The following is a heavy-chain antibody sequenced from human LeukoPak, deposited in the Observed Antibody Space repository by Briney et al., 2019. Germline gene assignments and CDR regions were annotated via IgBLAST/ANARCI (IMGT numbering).Heavy chain of an antibody. CDR1: GYTFRRSD. V-gene: IGHV3-23*01. CDR2: ISGGGDST. CDR3: AKHSCGGYLDTVLDC. J-gene: IGHJ4*02. D-gene: IGHD2-21*02. Sequence: GGSLTLPCAASGYTFRRSDMRWVRQAPGKGLEGGTNISGGGDSTYYAASVRGRFTISRDNSENTLYLQMSSLRAEDAAMYFCAKHSCGGYLDTVLDCWGQGTLVTVSS.